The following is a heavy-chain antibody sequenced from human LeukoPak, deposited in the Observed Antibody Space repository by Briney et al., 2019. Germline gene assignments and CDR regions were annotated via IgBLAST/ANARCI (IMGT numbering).Heavy chain of an antibody. Sequence: SETLSLTCTVSGGSISSSSYYWGWIRQPPGKGLEWIGSIYYSGSTYYNPSLKSRVTISVDTSKNQFSLKLSSVTAADTAVYYCARERRYFDWLVEDYFDYWGQGTLVTVSS. CDR2: IYYSGST. V-gene: IGHV4-39*02. CDR3: ARERRYFDWLVEDYFDY. J-gene: IGHJ4*02. CDR1: GGSISSSSYY. D-gene: IGHD3-9*01.